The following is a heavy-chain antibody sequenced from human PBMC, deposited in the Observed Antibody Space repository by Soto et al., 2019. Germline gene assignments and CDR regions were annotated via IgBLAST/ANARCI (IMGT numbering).Heavy chain of an antibody. V-gene: IGHV4-30-2*01. J-gene: IGHJ6*02. Sequence: KPSETLSLTCAVSGGSISSGGYSWSWIRQPPGKGLEWIGYIYHSGSTYYNPSLKSRVTISVDRSKNQFSLKLSSVTAADTAVYYCARVAHYDFWSGYPPQARGYSYYYGMDVWGQGTTVTVSS. D-gene: IGHD3-3*01. CDR2: IYHSGST. CDR3: ARVAHYDFWSGYPPQARGYSYYYGMDV. CDR1: GGSISSGGYS.